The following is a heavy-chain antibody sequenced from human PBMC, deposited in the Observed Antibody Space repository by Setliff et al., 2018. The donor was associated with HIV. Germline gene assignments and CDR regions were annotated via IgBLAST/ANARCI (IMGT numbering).Heavy chain of an antibody. D-gene: IGHD1-26*01. CDR2: IYTSGST. V-gene: IGHV4-61*09. CDR3: ARASVGATGLYAFDI. Sequence: LSLTCTVSGGSINSGSYYWSWIRQPAGKGLEWIGHIYTSGSTNYNPSLKSRVTISVDTSKTQLSLRLNSLTATDTALYYCARASVGATGLYAFDIWGQGTVVTVSS. J-gene: IGHJ3*02. CDR1: GGSINSGSYY.